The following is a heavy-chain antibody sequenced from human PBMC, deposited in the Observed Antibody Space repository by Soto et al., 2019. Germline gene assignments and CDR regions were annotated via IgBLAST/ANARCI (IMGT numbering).Heavy chain of an antibody. J-gene: IGHJ4*02. CDR3: ARGRGYYDSSGYYLTFDY. Sequence: QVPLQQWGAGLLKPSETLSLTCAVYGGSFSGYYWSWIRQSPGKGLEWIGEINHGGSTNYNPSLKSRVTISVDTSKNQFFLKLRSVTAADTAVYHCARGRGYYDSSGYYLTFDYWGQGTLVIVSS. V-gene: IGHV4-34*01. D-gene: IGHD3-22*01. CDR1: GGSFSGYY. CDR2: INHGGST.